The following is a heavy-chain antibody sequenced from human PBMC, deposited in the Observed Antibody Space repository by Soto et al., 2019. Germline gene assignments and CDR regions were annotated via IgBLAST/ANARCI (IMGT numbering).Heavy chain of an antibody. V-gene: IGHV4-59*01. CDR3: ARDTSSGWPDY. CDR2: IYYSGST. Sequence: GGSISSYYWSWIRQPPGKGLEWIGYIYYSGSTNYNPSLKSRVTISVDTSKNQFSLKLSSVTAADTAVYYCARDTSSGWPDYWGQGTLVTVSS. J-gene: IGHJ4*02. CDR1: GGSISSYY. D-gene: IGHD6-19*01.